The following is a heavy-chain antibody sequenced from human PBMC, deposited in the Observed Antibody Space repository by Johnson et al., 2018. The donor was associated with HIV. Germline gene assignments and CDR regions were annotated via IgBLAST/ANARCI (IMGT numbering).Heavy chain of an antibody. CDR3: RLVEAIWYDSSGPSDAFDI. CDR2: ISSNGGST. V-gene: IGHV3-64*01. J-gene: IGHJ3*02. CDR1: GFTVSSSY. Sequence: MQLVESGGGLVQPGGSLRLSCAASGFTVSSSYMSWVRQAPGKGLEYVSAISSNGGSTYYANSVKGRFTISRDNSKNTLYLQMGSLKTEDTAVYYCRLVEAIWYDSSGPSDAFDIWGQGTMVTVSS. D-gene: IGHD3-22*01.